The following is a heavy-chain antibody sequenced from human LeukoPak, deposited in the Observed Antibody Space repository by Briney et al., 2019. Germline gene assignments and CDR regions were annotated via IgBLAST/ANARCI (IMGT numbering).Heavy chain of an antibody. Sequence: SETLSLTRTVSGGSISSGSYYWSWIRQPAGKGLEWIGRIYTSGSTNYNPSLKSRVTISVDTSKNQFSLKLSSVTAADTAVYYCARAVGDVVVVPAAARQNWFDPWGQGTLVTVSS. J-gene: IGHJ5*02. CDR3: ARAVGDVVVVPAAARQNWFDP. CDR1: GGSISSGSYY. D-gene: IGHD2-2*01. CDR2: IYTSGST. V-gene: IGHV4-61*02.